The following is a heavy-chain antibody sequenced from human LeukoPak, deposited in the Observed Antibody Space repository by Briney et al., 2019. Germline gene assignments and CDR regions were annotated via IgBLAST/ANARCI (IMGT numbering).Heavy chain of an antibody. Sequence: SETLSLTCTVSGGSISSYYWSWIRQPPGKGLKWIGYIYYSGSTNYNPSLKSRVTISVDTSKNQFSLKLSSVTAADTAVYYCARGNYDILTGYYDYWGQGTLVTVSS. CDR3: ARGNYDILTGYYDY. V-gene: IGHV4-59*01. D-gene: IGHD3-9*01. CDR2: IYYSGST. CDR1: GGSISSYY. J-gene: IGHJ4*02.